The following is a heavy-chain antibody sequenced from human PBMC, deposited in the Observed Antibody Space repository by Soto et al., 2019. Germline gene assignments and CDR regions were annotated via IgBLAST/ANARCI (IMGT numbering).Heavy chain of an antibody. CDR3: ARDFPHDFLEPYFDY. CDR2: ISAYNGNT. Sequence: GASVKVYCKASGYTFTSYGTSWVRQATGQGLEWMGWISAYNGNTNYAQKLQRRVTMTTDTSTSTAYMELRSLRSDDTAVYYCARDFPHDFLEPYFDYWGQGTLVTVSS. J-gene: IGHJ4*02. V-gene: IGHV1-18*01. D-gene: IGHD3-3*01. CDR1: GYTFTSYG.